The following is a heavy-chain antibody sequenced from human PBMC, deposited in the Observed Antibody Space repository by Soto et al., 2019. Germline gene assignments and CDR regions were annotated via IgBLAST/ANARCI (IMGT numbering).Heavy chain of an antibody. Sequence: QVQLVQSGAEVKKPGASVKVSCKASGYTFTSYAMHWVRQAPGQRLEWMGWINAGSGNTKYSQKFQGRVTITRDTPASTAYLELSSMRSEDTAVYYCASRSGWYGGDAFDIWGQGTMVTVSS. V-gene: IGHV1-3*01. CDR3: ASRSGWYGGDAFDI. CDR1: GYTFTSYA. CDR2: INAGSGNT. D-gene: IGHD6-19*01. J-gene: IGHJ3*02.